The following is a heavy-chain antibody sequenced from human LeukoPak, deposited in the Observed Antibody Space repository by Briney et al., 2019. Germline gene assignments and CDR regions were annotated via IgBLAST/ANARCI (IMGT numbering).Heavy chain of an antibody. CDR1: GYTLTGYS. D-gene: IGHD6-19*01. Sequence: SVNVSCKASGYTLTGYSMHWVRQAPGQGLEWVGWINPNSGGTNYAQKFQGRVATTRDTSISTAYMELSRLRSDDTAVYYCARGGEGSGWYGGYYFDYWGQGTLVTVSS. V-gene: IGHV1-2*02. CDR2: INPNSGGT. CDR3: ARGGEGSGWYGGYYFDY. J-gene: IGHJ4*02.